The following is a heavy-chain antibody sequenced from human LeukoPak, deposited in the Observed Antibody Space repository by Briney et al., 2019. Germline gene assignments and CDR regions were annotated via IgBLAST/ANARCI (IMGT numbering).Heavy chain of an antibody. V-gene: IGHV3-49*04. Sequence: PGGSLRLSCTASGFTFSDHAMSWVRQAPGKGLEWVGFIRSKTYGGTTEYAASVKGRFTISRADSISIAYLQMNSLKTEDTAVYYCSRGPTQLRLYYGMDVWGQGTTVIVSS. CDR2: IRSKTYGGTT. CDR3: SRGPTQLRLYYGMDV. CDR1: GFTFSDHA. J-gene: IGHJ6*02. D-gene: IGHD3-10*01.